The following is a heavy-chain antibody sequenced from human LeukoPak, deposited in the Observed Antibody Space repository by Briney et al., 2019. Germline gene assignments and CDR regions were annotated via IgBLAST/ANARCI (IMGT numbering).Heavy chain of an antibody. CDR3: AREQGIDY. J-gene: IGHJ4*02. CDR2: ISYDGSNK. V-gene: IGHV3-30*01. CDR1: GFTFISYA. Sequence: GGSLRLSCAASGFTFISYAMHWVRQAPGRGLEWVAVISYDGSNKYYADSVKGRFTISRDNSKNTLYLQMNSLRAEDTAVYYCAREQGIDYWDQGTLVTVSS.